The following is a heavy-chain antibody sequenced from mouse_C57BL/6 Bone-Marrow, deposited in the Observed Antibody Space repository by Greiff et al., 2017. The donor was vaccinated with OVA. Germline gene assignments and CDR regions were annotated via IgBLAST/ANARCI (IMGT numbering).Heavy chain of an antibody. V-gene: IGHV5-12*01. J-gene: IGHJ1*03. Sequence: DVKLVESGGGLVQPGGSLKLSCAASGFTFSDYYMYWVRQTPEKRLEWVAYISNGGGSTYYPDTVKGRFTISRDNAKNTLYLQMSRLKSEDTAMYYCARRTTVVANWYFDVWGTGTTVTVSS. CDR3: ARRTTVVANWYFDV. CDR1: GFTFSDYY. CDR2: ISNGGGST. D-gene: IGHD1-1*01.